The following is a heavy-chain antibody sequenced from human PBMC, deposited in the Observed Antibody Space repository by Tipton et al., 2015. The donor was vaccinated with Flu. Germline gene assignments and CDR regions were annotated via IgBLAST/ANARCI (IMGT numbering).Heavy chain of an antibody. J-gene: IGHJ5*02. CDR3: ARQGAAQYGP. CDR1: GDSVSTFGAA. Sequence: GLVKPSQTLSLTCAISGDSVSTFGAAWNWIRQSPSRGLEWLGRAYSRSKWEIDYAVSVRGRLTINVDTSKNHVSLQPNSVTPEDTAVYYCARQGAAQYGPWGQGTLVTVSS. D-gene: IGHD1-26*01. CDR2: AYSRSKWEI. V-gene: IGHV6-1*01.